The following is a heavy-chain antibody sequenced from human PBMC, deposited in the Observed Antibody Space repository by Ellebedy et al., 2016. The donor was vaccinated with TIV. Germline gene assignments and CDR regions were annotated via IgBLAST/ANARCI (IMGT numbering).Heavy chain of an antibody. CDR2: IKGDGSET. D-gene: IGHD4-17*01. CDR3: ARKVPAPTTVPPNWYFDL. J-gene: IGHJ2*01. CDR1: GLTFSRNW. Sequence: GESLKISCEVSGLTFSRNWMNWVRQAPGKGLEWVANIKGDGSETYYVDSLKGRFIISRDNTKNSLFLQMNSLRAEDTAVYYCARKVPAPTTVPPNWYFDLWGRGTLVTVSS. V-gene: IGHV3-7*01.